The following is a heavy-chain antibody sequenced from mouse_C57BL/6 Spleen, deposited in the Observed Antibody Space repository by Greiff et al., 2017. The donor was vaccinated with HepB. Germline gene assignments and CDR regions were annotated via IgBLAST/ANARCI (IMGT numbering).Heavy chain of an antibody. CDR1: GYTFTDYN. D-gene: IGHD2-3*01. Sequence: VQLQQSGPELVKPGASVKMSCKASGYTFTDYNMHWVKQSHGKSLEWIGYINPNNGGTSYNQKFKGKATLTVNKSSSTAYMELRSLTSEDSAVYYCAPIYDGYLYYAMDYWGQGTSVTVSS. J-gene: IGHJ4*01. CDR3: APIYDGYLYYAMDY. CDR2: INPNNGGT. V-gene: IGHV1-22*01.